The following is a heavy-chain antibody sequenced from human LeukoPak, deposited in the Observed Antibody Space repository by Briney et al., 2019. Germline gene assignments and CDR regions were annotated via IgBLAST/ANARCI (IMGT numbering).Heavy chain of an antibody. CDR2: FFLKGST. CDR3: ARGILRYFDWSLGDYYYYMDV. CDR1: GGSISSSTYY. J-gene: IGHJ6*03. V-gene: IGHV4-39*07. D-gene: IGHD3-9*01. Sequence: SETLSLTCSVSGGSISSSTYYWGWIRQPPGKGLEWIGSFFLKGSTYYNPSLKSRDTISVDTSKNQFSLKLSSVTAADTAVYYCARGILRYFDWSLGDYYYYMDVWGKGTTVTISS.